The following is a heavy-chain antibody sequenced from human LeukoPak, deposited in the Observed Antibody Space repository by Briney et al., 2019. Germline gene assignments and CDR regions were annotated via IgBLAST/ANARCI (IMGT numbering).Heavy chain of an antibody. CDR1: GFTFSSYC. D-gene: IGHD6-13*01. V-gene: IGHV3-30*02. J-gene: IGHJ4*02. Sequence: GGSLRLSCAASGFTFSSYCMHWVRQAPGKGLEWVAFIRYDGSNKYYADSVKGRFTISRDNSKNTLYLQMNSLRAEDTAVYYCAKDLAAAGPFDYWGQGTLVTVSS. CDR2: IRYDGSNK. CDR3: AKDLAAAGPFDY.